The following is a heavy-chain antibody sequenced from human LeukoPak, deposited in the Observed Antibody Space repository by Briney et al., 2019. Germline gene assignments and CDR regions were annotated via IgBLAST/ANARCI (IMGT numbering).Heavy chain of an antibody. CDR3: ASRRYRYYDSSGYGGPLDY. CDR1: GGSISSSSYY. J-gene: IGHJ4*02. D-gene: IGHD3-22*01. V-gene: IGHV4-39*07. CDR2: INHSGST. Sequence: SETLSLTCTVSGGSISSSSYYWGWIRQPPGKGLEWIGEINHSGSTNYNPSLKSRVTISVDTSKNQFSLKLSSVTAADTAVYYCASRRYRYYDSSGYGGPLDYWGQGTLVTVSS.